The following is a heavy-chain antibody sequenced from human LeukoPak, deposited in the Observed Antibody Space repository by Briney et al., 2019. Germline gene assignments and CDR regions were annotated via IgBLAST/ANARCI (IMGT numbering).Heavy chain of an antibody. V-gene: IGHV3-53*01. D-gene: IGHD6-19*01. CDR1: GFTVSSNY. Sequence: GGSLRLSCAASGFTVSSNYMSCVRQAPGKGLEWVLVIYRGGSTYYADSVKGRFTISRDNSKNTLYLQMNSLRAEDTAVYYCAKRIAVAGTYQPVDYWGQGTLVTVSS. CDR3: AKRIAVAGTYQPVDY. J-gene: IGHJ4*02. CDR2: IYRGGST.